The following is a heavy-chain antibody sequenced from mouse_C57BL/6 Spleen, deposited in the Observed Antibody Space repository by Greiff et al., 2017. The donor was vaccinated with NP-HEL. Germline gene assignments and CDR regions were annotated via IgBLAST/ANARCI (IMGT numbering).Heavy chain of an antibody. J-gene: IGHJ3*01. D-gene: IGHD2-3*01. CDR1: GYTFTDYY. CDR2: INPNNGGT. CDR3: ARDGSYDGYHVGFAY. Sequence: EVQLQQSGPELVKPGASVKISCKASGYTFTDYYMNWVKQSHGKSLEWIGDINPNNGGTSYNQKFKGKATLTVDKSSSTAYMELRSLTSEDSAVYYCARDGSYDGYHVGFAYWGQGTLVTVSA. V-gene: IGHV1-26*01.